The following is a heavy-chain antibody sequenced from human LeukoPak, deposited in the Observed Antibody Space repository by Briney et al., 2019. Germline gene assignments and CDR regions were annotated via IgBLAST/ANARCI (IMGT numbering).Heavy chain of an antibody. CDR2: IIPILGIA. J-gene: IGHJ4*02. CDR1: GGTFSSYA. Sequence: GSSVPVSCKASGGTFSSYAISWVGQAPGQGLEWMGRIIPILGIANYAQKFQGRVTITADKSTSTAYMELSSLRSEDTAVYYCARSSGWYNYFGLDYWGQGTLVTVSS. D-gene: IGHD6-19*01. CDR3: ARSSGWYNYFGLDY. V-gene: IGHV1-69*04.